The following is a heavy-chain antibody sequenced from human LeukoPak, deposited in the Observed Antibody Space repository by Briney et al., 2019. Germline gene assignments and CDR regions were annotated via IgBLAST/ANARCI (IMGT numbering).Heavy chain of an antibody. D-gene: IGHD3-3*01. CDR2: VTATGSDT. CDR3: AKLRWSSSYYFDY. J-gene: IGHJ4*02. CDR1: GFTFSSYA. Sequence: GGSLRLSCAASGFTFSSYAITWVRQAPEKGLEWVSTVTATGSDTFYADSVKGRFTISRDNAKNTLHLQMNSLSAEDTALYYCAKLRWSSSYYFDYWGQGTLVTVSS. V-gene: IGHV3-23*01.